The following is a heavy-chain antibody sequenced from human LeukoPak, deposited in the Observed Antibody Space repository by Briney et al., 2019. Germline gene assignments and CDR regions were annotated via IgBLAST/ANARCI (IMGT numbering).Heavy chain of an antibody. V-gene: IGHV1-69*04. D-gene: IGHD5-12*01. Sequence: SVKASCKASGGTFISYAISWVRQAPGQGLEWMGRIIPILGIANYAQKFQGRVTITADKSTSTAYMELSSLRSEDTAVYYCARGLKRGYSGYDPGDYWGQGTLVTVSS. J-gene: IGHJ4*02. CDR2: IIPILGIA. CDR1: GGTFISYA. CDR3: ARGLKRGYSGYDPGDY.